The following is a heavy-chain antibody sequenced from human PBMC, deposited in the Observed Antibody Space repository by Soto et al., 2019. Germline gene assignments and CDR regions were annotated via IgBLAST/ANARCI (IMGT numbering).Heavy chain of an antibody. CDR2: ISSSSSYI. CDR1: GFTFSSYS. D-gene: IGHD2-2*01. Sequence: PGGSLRLSCAASGFTFSSYSMNWVRQAPGKGLEWVSSISSSSSYIYYADSVKGRFTISRDNAKNSLYLQMNSLRAEDTAVYYCAREGGYQLLSGYMDVWGKGTTVTVSS. CDR3: AREGGYQLLSGYMDV. V-gene: IGHV3-21*01. J-gene: IGHJ6*03.